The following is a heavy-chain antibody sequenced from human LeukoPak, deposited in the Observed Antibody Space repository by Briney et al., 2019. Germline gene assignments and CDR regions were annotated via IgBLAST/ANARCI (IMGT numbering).Heavy chain of an antibody. Sequence: GASVKVSCKASGYTFTSYGISWVRQAPGQGLEWMGWISACNGNTNYAQKLQGRVTMTTDTSTSTAYMELRSLRSDDTAVYYCAGGPYYYDSSGYYYVSRAFDIWGQGTMVTVSS. CDR3: AGGPYYYDSSGYYYVSRAFDI. J-gene: IGHJ3*02. CDR1: GYTFTSYG. V-gene: IGHV1-18*01. D-gene: IGHD3-22*01. CDR2: ISACNGNT.